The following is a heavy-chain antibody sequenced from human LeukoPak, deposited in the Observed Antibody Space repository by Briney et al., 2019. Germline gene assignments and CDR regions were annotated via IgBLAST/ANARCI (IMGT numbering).Heavy chain of an antibody. J-gene: IGHJ4*02. CDR3: ARVGYYDSSGPLNDY. CDR2: INPNSGGT. CDR1: GCTFTGYY. V-gene: IGHV1-2*06. Sequence: GASVKVSCKASGCTFTGYYMHWVRQAPGQGLEWMGRINPNSGGTNYAQQFQGRVTMTRDTSISTAYMELSRLRSDDTAVYYCARVGYYDSSGPLNDYWGQGTLVTVSS. D-gene: IGHD3-22*01.